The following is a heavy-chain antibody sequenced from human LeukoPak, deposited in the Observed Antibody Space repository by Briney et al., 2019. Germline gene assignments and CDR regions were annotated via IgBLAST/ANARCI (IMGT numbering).Heavy chain of an antibody. J-gene: IGHJ4*02. D-gene: IGHD3-10*01. CDR2: IFHTGHT. CDR1: GGSISSGDYP. CDR3: ARGFYGSGGQFDY. V-gene: IGHV4-30-2*01. Sequence: PSQTLSLTCAVFGGSISSGDYPWSWIRQPPGKGLEWIGYIFHTGHTSYNPSLKSRVTISVDMSKNQLSLKLSSVTAADPALFYGARGFYGSGGQFDYGAREPWSPSPQ.